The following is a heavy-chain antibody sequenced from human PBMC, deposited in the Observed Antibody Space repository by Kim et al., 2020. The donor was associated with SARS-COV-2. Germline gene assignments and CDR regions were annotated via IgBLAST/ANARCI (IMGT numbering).Heavy chain of an antibody. V-gene: IGHV3-7*01. CDR1: GFTFSSYW. D-gene: IGHD6-13*01. CDR2: IKQDGSEK. J-gene: IGHJ4*02. Sequence: GGSLRLSCAASGFTFSSYWMSWVRQAPGKGLEWVANIKQDGSEKYYVDSVKGRFTISRDNAKNSLYLQMNSLRAEDAAVYYCAREYSSSWGDLYFDYWGQGTLVTVSS. CDR3: AREYSSSWGDLYFDY.